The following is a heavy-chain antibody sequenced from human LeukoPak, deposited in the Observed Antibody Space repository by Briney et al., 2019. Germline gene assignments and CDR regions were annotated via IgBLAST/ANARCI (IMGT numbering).Heavy chain of an antibody. CDR3: ARHLTAVTAPDY. CDR2: IYYTGST. V-gene: IGHV4-39*01. Sequence: SETLSLTCTVSGGSISSTSYYWGRIRQPPGKGLEWIGNIYYTGSTYYNPSLKSRVTVSVDTSKNQFSLKVSSTTAADTAVYYCARHLTAVTAPDYWGQGTLVTVSS. CDR1: GGSISSTSYY. J-gene: IGHJ4*02. D-gene: IGHD4-17*01.